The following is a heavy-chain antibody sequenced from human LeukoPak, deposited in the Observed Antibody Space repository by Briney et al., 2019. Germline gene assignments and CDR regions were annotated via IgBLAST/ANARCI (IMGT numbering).Heavy chain of an antibody. D-gene: IGHD1-26*01. CDR2: INAFNGNT. V-gene: IGHV1-18*01. CDR3: ARGEKPYDY. J-gene: IGHJ4*02. CDR1: GYTFTYYV. Sequence: ASVKVSCKTSGYTFTYYVISWVRQAPGQGLEWMGWINAFNGNTNDAQKFQGRVTMTTDTSTSTAYMELRSLRSDDTAVYYCARGEKPYDYWGQGTLVSVSS.